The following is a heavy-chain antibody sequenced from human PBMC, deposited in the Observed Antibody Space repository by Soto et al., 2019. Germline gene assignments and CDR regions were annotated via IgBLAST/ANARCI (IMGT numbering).Heavy chain of an antibody. Sequence: QVQLQQWGAGLLKPSETLSLTCAVYGGSFSGYYWSWIRQPPGKGLEWIGEINHSGSTNYNPSLTSRVTLPVDTSKNQFSRKLSSVTAADTAVYYCARVVGYYSYYGMDVWGQGTTVTVSS. CDR2: INHSGST. CDR3: ARVVGYYSYYGMDV. J-gene: IGHJ6*02. V-gene: IGHV4-34*01. CDR1: GGSFSGYY. D-gene: IGHD2-21*01.